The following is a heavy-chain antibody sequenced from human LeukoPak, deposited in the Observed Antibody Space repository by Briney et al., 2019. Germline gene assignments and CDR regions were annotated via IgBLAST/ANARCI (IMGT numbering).Heavy chain of an antibody. D-gene: IGHD3-3*01. CDR1: GFTFSSYW. Sequence: GGSLRLSCAASGFTFSSYWMHWVRQAPGKGPVWISHISSGDGTNIGYADSVKGRFTISRDNAKNSLYLQMNSLRAEDTAVYYCASSPYYDFWIDYWGQGTLVTVSS. V-gene: IGHV3-74*01. CDR2: ISSGDGTNI. CDR3: ASSPYYDFWIDY. J-gene: IGHJ4*02.